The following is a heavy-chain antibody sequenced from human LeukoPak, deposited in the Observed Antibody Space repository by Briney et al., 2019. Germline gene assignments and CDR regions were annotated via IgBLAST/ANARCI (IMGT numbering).Heavy chain of an antibody. J-gene: IGHJ5*02. CDR1: GFTFSSYG. D-gene: IGHD6-19*01. CDR2: IWYDGSNK. Sequence: GGSLRLSCAAPGFTFSSYGMHWVRQAPGKGLEWVAVIWYDGSNKYYADSVKGRFTISRDNSKNTLYLQMNSLRAEDTAVYYCARDRAVDSSGYPIYNWFDPWGQGTLVTVSS. CDR3: ARDRAVDSSGYPIYNWFDP. V-gene: IGHV3-33*01.